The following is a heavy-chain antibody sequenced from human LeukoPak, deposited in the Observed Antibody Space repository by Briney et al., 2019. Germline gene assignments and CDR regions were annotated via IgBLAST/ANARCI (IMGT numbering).Heavy chain of an antibody. V-gene: IGHV3-30*04. CDR3: ARVQDHASFDC. Sequence: PGRSLRLSCAASGFTFSTYAMHWVRQAPGKGLEWVSVISHEGRNKYYADSVKGQFTISRDNSKNTLYLQMNSLRAEDTAVYYCARVQDHASFDCWGQGTLVTVSS. CDR1: GFTFSTYA. J-gene: IGHJ4*02. CDR2: ISHEGRNK.